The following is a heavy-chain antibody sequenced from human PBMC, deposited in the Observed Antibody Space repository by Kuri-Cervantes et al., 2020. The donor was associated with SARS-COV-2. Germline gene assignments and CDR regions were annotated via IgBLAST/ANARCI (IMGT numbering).Heavy chain of an antibody. CDR1: GFTFSDYY. J-gene: IGHJ4*02. CDR3: AKDRKQIAAAGLDY. Sequence: GESLKISCAASGFTFSDYYMSWIRQAPGKGLEWVAFIRYDGSNKYYADSVKGRFTISRDNSKNTLYLQMNSLRAEDTAVYYCAKDRKQIAAAGLDYWGQGTLVTVSS. CDR2: IRYDGSNK. D-gene: IGHD6-13*01. V-gene: IGHV3-30*02.